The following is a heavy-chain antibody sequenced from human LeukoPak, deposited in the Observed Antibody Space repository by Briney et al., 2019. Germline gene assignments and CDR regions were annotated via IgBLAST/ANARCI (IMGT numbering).Heavy chain of an antibody. CDR2: IYYSGST. Sequence: PSETLSLTCTVSGGSISSYYWSWIREPPGKGPKWIGNIYYSGSTNYNPSLKSRVTISGDTSKNQFSLKLSSVTAADTAVYFCARGGFSSTIHFDYWGQGTLVTVSS. D-gene: IGHD6-13*01. CDR1: GGSISSYY. V-gene: IGHV4-59*01. J-gene: IGHJ4*02. CDR3: ARGGFSSTIHFDY.